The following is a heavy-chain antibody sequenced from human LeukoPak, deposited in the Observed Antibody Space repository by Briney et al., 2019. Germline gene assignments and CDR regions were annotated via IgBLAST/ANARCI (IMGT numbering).Heavy chain of an antibody. CDR1: GYTFTVYY. J-gene: IGHJ3*02. CDR2: INPNSGGT. V-gene: IGHV1-2*02. Sequence: ASVKVSCKASGYTFTVYYMHWVRQAPGQGLGWMGWINPNSGGTNYAQKFQGRVTMTRDTSISTAYMELSRLRSDDTAVYYCARESTVSAFDIWGQGTMVTVSS. D-gene: IGHD4-17*01. CDR3: ARESTVSAFDI.